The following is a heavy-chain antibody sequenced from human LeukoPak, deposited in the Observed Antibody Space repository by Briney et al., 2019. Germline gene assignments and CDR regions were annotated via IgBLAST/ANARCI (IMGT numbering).Heavy chain of an antibody. V-gene: IGHV4-61*02. D-gene: IGHD2-2*01. CDR3: ARDGTPFGPAAMEQYLFDP. Sequence: SETLSLTCTVSGGSISSSSYYWSWIRQPAGKGLEWIGRIYTSGSTNYNPSLKSRVTISVDTSKNQFSLKLSSVTAADTAVYYCARDGTPFGPAAMEQYLFDPWGQGTLVTVSS. J-gene: IGHJ5*02. CDR2: IYTSGST. CDR1: GGSISSSSYY.